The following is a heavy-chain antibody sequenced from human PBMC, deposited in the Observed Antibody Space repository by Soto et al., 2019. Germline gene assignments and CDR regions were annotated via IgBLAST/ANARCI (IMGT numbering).Heavy chain of an antibody. CDR1: GGTFSSYA. D-gene: IGHD3-10*01. CDR2: IIPIFGTA. Sequence: QVQLVQSGAEVKKPGSSVKVSCKASGGTFSSYAISWVRQAPGQGLEWMGGIIPIFGTANYAQKFQGRVTITADESTSRAYMELSSLRSEDTAVYYGARDRFGGSGSYEAYWGQGTLVTVSS. V-gene: IGHV1-69*01. J-gene: IGHJ4*02. CDR3: ARDRFGGSGSYEAY.